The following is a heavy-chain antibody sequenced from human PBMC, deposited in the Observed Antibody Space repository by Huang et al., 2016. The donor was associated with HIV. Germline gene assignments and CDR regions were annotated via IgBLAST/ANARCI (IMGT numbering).Heavy chain of an antibody. CDR2: ITMSSGSI. D-gene: IGHD3-10*01. V-gene: IGHV3-48*01. CDR3: ARFGSYYYGSGSYLDAFDI. J-gene: IGHJ3*02. CDR1: GFTFSTYN. Sequence: EVQLMESGGGLVQPGGSLRLSCAASGFTFSTYNMNWVRQAPGKGLEWVSYITMSSGSIYYADSVKGRCTISRDNAKNSLYLQMNSLRAEDTAVYYCARFGSYYYGSGSYLDAFDIWGQGTMVTVSS.